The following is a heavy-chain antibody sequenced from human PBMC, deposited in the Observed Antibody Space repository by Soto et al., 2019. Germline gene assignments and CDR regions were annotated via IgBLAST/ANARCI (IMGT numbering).Heavy chain of an antibody. CDR3: ARDDREGYSSGWWRY. Sequence: QVQLQESGLGLVKPSQTLSLTCTVSGGSISSGGYYWSWIRQHPGKGLEWIGYIYYSGSTYYNPSLKSRVTISVDTSKNQFSLKLSSVTAADTAVYYCARDDREGYSSGWWRYWGQGTLVTVSS. CDR2: IYYSGST. V-gene: IGHV4-31*03. D-gene: IGHD6-19*01. J-gene: IGHJ4*02. CDR1: GGSISSGGYY.